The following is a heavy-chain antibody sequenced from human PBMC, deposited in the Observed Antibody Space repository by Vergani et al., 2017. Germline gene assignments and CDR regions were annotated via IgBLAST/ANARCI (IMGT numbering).Heavy chain of an antibody. J-gene: IGHJ6*02. Sequence: QLQLQESGPGLVKPSETLSLTCTVSGGSISSSSHYWGWIRQPPGKGLEWIGSIYYSGSTYYNPSLKSRVTISVDTSKNQFSLKLSSVTAADTAVYYCARVEMATISKYYYYYYGMDVWGQGTTVTVSS. CDR3: ARVEMATISKYYYYYYGMDV. CDR1: GGSISSSSHY. V-gene: IGHV4-39*01. D-gene: IGHD5-24*01. CDR2: IYYSGST.